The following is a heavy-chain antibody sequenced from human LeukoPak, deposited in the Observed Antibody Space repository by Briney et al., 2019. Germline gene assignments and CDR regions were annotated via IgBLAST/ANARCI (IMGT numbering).Heavy chain of an antibody. D-gene: IGHD2-15*01. CDR1: GYTFTGYY. V-gene: IGHV1-2*02. CDR2: INPNSGGT. CDR3: ARNDCSAGSCYGLNYYYYYMDV. Sequence: GASVKVSCKASGYTFTGYYMHWVRQAPGQGLEWMGWINPNSGGTNYAQKFQGRVTMTRDTSISTAYMELSRLRSDDTAVYYCARNDCSAGSCYGLNYYYYYMDVWGNGTTVTVSS. J-gene: IGHJ6*03.